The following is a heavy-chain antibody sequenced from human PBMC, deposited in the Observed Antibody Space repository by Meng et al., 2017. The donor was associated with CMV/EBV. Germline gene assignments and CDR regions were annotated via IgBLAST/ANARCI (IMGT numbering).Heavy chain of an antibody. CDR1: GSSISSYY. CDR3: ARDPIAARPGGYYYYYGMDV. V-gene: IGHV4-59*01. J-gene: IGHJ6*02. CDR2: IYYSGST. Sequence: SETLSLTCTVSGSSISSYYCSWIRQPPGKGLEWIGYIYYSGSTNYNPSLTSRVTISVDTAKNQFSLKLSSVTAADTAVYYCARDPIAARPGGYYYYYGMDVWGQGTTVTVSS. D-gene: IGHD6-6*01.